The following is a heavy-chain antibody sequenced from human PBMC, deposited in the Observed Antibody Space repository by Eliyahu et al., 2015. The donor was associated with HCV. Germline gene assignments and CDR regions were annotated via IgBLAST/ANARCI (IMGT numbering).Heavy chain of an antibody. CDR2: ISSSSSYI. J-gene: IGHJ6*02. CDR3: ARDIHDFWSGYTSNYYYYGMDV. Sequence: EVQLVESGGGLVKPGGSLRLSCAASGFTFGIYSMNWVRQAPGKGLEWVSSISSSSSYIYYADSVKGRFTISRDNAKNSLYLQMNSLRAEDTAVYYCARDIHDFWSGYTSNYYYYGMDVWGQGTTVTVSS. D-gene: IGHD3-3*01. CDR1: GFTFGIYS. V-gene: IGHV3-21*01.